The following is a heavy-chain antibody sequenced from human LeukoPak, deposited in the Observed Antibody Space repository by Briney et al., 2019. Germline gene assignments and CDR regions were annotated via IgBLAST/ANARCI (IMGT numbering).Heavy chain of an antibody. V-gene: IGHV1-24*01. Sequence: WASVKVSCKVSGYTLTELSMHWVRQAPGKGPEWMGGFDPEDGETIYAQKFQGTVTMTEDTSTDTAYMELSSLRSEDTAVYYCATVETTVTTFDYWGQGTLVTVSS. CDR1: GYTLTELS. D-gene: IGHD4-17*01. CDR2: FDPEDGET. J-gene: IGHJ4*02. CDR3: ATVETTVTTFDY.